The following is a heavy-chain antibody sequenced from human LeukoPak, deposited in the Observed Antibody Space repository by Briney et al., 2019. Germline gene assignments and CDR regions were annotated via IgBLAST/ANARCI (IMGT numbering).Heavy chain of an antibody. CDR1: GYTFTGYY. Sequence: ASVKVSCKASGYTFTGYYMHWVRQAPGQGLEWMGWISAYNGNTNYAQKLQGRVTMTTDTSTSTAYMELRSLRSDDTAVYYCARGYSGYDQELSDYWGQGTLVTVSS. D-gene: IGHD5-12*01. CDR3: ARGYSGYDQELSDY. CDR2: ISAYNGNT. J-gene: IGHJ4*02. V-gene: IGHV1-18*04.